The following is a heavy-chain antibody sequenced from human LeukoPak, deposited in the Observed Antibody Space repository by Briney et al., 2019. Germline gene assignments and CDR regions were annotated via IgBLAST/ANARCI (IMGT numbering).Heavy chain of an antibody. CDR3: ARDTYYYGPDY. D-gene: IGHD3-10*01. CDR2: IKQDGSEK. J-gene: IGHJ4*02. V-gene: IGHV3-7*01. Sequence: GSLRLSCATSGFTFSNYWMSWVRQAPGKGLEWVANIKQDGSEKYYVDSVKGRFSISRDNAKNSLYLQMNSLRAEDTAVYYCARDTYYYGPDYWGQGTLVTVSS. CDR1: GFTFSNYW.